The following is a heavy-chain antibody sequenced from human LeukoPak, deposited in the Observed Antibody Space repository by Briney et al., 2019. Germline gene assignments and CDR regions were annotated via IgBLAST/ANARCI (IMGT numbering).Heavy chain of an antibody. CDR1: GFSFSSYW. Sequence: GGSLRLSCGASGFSFSSYWMSWVRETPGKGLEWVANIKEDGSERYYVDSVKGRFTISKDNAENSLSLHMNSLRADDTAVYYCARGDGGDQGYFQDWGQGTLVTVSS. CDR3: ARGDGGDQGYFQD. J-gene: IGHJ1*01. CDR2: IKEDGSER. V-gene: IGHV3-7*04. D-gene: IGHD4-23*01.